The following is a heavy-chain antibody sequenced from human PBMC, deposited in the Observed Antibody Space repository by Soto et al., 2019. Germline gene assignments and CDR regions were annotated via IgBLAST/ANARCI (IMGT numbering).Heavy chain of an antibody. V-gene: IGHV3-30*18. J-gene: IGHJ3*02. CDR1: GFTFSSYG. D-gene: IGHD4-17*01. Sequence: QVQLVESGGGVVQPGRSLRLSCAASGFTFSSYGMHWVRQAPGKGLEWVAVISYDGSNKYYADSVKGRFTISRDNSKNTLYLQMNSLSAEDTAVYYCAKDRGAGDYGNAFDIWGQGTMLTVSS. CDR3: AKDRGAGDYGNAFDI. CDR2: ISYDGSNK.